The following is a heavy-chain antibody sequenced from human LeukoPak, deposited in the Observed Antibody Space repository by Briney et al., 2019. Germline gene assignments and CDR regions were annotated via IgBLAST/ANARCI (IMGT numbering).Heavy chain of an antibody. V-gene: IGHV4-59*01. CDR1: GGSISSYY. CDR3: ARAYTSWSFDY. J-gene: IGHJ4*02. D-gene: IGHD2-2*02. Sequence: SETLSLTCTVSGGSISSYYWSWIRQPPGKGLEWIGYIYYSGSTNYNPSLKSRVTISIDTSKNQFSLKLSSVTAADTAVYYCARAYTSWSFDYWGQGTLVTVSS. CDR2: IYYSGST.